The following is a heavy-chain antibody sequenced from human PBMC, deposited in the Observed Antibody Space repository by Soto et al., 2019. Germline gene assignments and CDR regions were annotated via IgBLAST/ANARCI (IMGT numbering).Heavy chain of an antibody. CDR2: IDPNGGGT. V-gene: IGHV1-2*02. Sequence: GASVKVSCKTSGYTFTGYYIHWDRQAPGQGLEWMGWIDPNGGGTNYAQKFQGRVTMTRDTSISTAYMELSRLTSDDTAVFYCARHVGYDANCDFWGQGSLVTVSS. D-gene: IGHD5-12*01. CDR3: ARHVGYDANCDF. J-gene: IGHJ4*02. CDR1: GYTFTGYY.